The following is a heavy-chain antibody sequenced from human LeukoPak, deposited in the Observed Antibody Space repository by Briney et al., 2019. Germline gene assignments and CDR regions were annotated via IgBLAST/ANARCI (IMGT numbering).Heavy chain of an antibody. CDR1: GGSISSGSYY. CDR2: IYTSGST. Sequence: SETLSLTCTVSGGSISSGSYYWSWIRQPAGKGLEWIGRIYTSGSTNYNPSLKSRVTISVDTSKNQFSLKLSSVTAADTAVYYCARTVTTLVSRWFDPWGQGTLVTVSS. J-gene: IGHJ5*02. D-gene: IGHD4-17*01. CDR3: ARTVTTLVSRWFDP. V-gene: IGHV4-61*02.